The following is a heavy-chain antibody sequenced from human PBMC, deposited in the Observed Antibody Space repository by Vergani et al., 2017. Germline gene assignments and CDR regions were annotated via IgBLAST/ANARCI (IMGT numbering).Heavy chain of an antibody. CDR1: GFTFSDYY. D-gene: IGHD4-11*01. CDR3: ARGPYSNYDYYYYYYMDV. CDR2: ISSSGSTI. Sequence: VQLVESGGGLVKRGGSLRLSCAASGFTFSDYYMSWIRQAPGKGLEWVSYISSSGSTIYYADSVKGRFTISRDNAKNSLYLQMNSLRAEDTAVYYCARGPYSNYDYYYYYYMDVWGKGTTVTVSS. J-gene: IGHJ6*03. V-gene: IGHV3-11*01.